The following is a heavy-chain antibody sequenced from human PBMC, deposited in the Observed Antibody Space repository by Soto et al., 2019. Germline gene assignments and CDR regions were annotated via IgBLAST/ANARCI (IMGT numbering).Heavy chain of an antibody. CDR2: IYWDDDE. V-gene: IGHV2-5*02. Sequence: QINLKESGPTLVKPTQTLTLTCSFSGFSLTTAGVGVGWVRQSPGEALEWLALIYWDDDERYSPSLKTRLTITQDTSKIQVVLKMTNMAPVDTATYYCAHSRNLITEDAQVGDFDYWGQGTLVTVSS. CDR1: GFSLTTAGVG. J-gene: IGHJ4*02. D-gene: IGHD3-10*01. CDR3: AHSRNLITEDAQVGDFDY.